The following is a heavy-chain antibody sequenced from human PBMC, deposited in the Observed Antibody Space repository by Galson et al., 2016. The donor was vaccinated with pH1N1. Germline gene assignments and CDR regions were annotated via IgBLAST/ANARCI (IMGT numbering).Heavy chain of an antibody. CDR2: ISRSVTNI. Sequence: SLRLSCAASGFSLSSYSMNWVRQAPGKGLEWVSYISRSVTNIYYAGSVKGRFTISRDTAKNLLYLQMDSLRLYDTAVYFCARDLGYAYGFYYYYYMDVWGKGTTVTVSS. V-gene: IGHV3-48*04. CDR1: GFSLSSYS. J-gene: IGHJ6*03. CDR3: ARDLGYAYGFYYYYYMDV. D-gene: IGHD5-18*01.